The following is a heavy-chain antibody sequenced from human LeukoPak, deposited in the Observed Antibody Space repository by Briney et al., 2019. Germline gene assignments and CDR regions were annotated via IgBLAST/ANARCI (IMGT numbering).Heavy chain of an antibody. D-gene: IGHD3-22*01. J-gene: IGHJ4*02. CDR2: INPNSGGT. CDR1: GYTFTGYY. Sequence: ASVKVSCKASGYTFTGYYMHWVRQAPGQGLEWMGWINPNSGGTNYAQKFQGRVTMTRDTSISTAYMELSRLRSDDTAVYYCASPRRDYYDSSGYYYWGQGTLVTVSS. V-gene: IGHV1-2*02. CDR3: ASPRRDYYDSSGYYY.